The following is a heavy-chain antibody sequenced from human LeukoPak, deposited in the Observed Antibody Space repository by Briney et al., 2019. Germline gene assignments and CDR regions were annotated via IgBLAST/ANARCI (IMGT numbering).Heavy chain of an antibody. CDR1: GGSMDNSY. Sequence: PSETLSLTCSVSGGSMDNSYWNWIRQPAGKGLELVGLIYATGTTDYNPSLRSRVTMSLDTSVNQFSLRLSSVTAADTAVYFCARDKAVDSDISGYYYNRGLDCWGQGTLVTVSS. CDR2: IYATGTT. V-gene: IGHV4-4*07. J-gene: IGHJ4*02. CDR3: ARDKAVDSDISGYYYNRGLDC. D-gene: IGHD3-22*01.